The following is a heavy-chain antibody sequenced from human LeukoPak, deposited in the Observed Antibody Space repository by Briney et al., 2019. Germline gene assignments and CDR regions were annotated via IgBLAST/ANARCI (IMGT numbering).Heavy chain of an antibody. V-gene: IGHV4-39*01. CDR1: GGSISSSSYY. CDR3: ARANSRTDAFDI. D-gene: IGHD6-13*01. J-gene: IGHJ3*02. Sequence: SETLSLTCTVSGGSISSSSYYWGWIRQPPGKGLEWIGSIYYSGSTYYNPSLKSRVTISVDTSKNQFSLKLSSVTAADTAVYYCARANSRTDAFDIWGQGTMVTVSS. CDR2: IYYSGST.